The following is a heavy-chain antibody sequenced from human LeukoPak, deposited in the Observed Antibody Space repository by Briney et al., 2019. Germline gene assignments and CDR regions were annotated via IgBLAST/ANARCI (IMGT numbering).Heavy chain of an antibody. CDR1: GFTFSSYG. D-gene: IGHD1-26*01. CDR3: AKDSPGWELLLAY. V-gene: IGHV3-30*18. Sequence: GRSLRLSCAASGFTFSSYGMHWVRQAPGKGLEWVAVISYDGSNKYYADSVKGRFTIPRDNSKNTLYLQMNSLRAEDTAVYHCAKDSPGWELLLAYWGQGTLVTVSS. CDR2: ISYDGSNK. J-gene: IGHJ4*02.